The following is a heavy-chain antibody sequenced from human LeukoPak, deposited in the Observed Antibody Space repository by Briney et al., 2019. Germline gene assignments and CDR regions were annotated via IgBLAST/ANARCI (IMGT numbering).Heavy chain of an antibody. CDR3: AKDGRGSSGWYTGVLHYYYYGMDV. CDR2: FSGSGGST. D-gene: IGHD6-19*01. V-gene: IGHV3-23*01. J-gene: IGHJ6*02. Sequence: PGGSLRLSCAASGFTFSSYAMSWVRQAPGKGLEWVSAFSGSGGSTYYADSVKGRFTISRDNSKNTLYLQMNSLRAEDTAVYYCAKDGRGSSGWYTGVLHYYYYGMDVWGQGTTVTVSS. CDR1: GFTFSSYA.